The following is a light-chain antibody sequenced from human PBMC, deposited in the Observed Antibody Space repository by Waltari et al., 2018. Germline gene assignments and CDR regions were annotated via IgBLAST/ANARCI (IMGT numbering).Light chain of an antibody. J-gene: IGLJ2*01. CDR1: DLADKF. V-gene: IGLV3-1*01. Sequence: SFELTQPPSVSVSPGQTATITCSGPDLADKFVWWYQQRPGQSPVMVIYLNNKRPSGIPERFSGSISGSTATLTISGTQDLDEADYYCQTWDSSPVVFGGGTKLTVL. CDR3: QTWDSSPVV. CDR2: LNN.